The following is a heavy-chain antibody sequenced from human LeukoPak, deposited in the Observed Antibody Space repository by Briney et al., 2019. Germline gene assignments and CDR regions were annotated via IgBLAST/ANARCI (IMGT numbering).Heavy chain of an antibody. CDR2: ISGSGGST. Sequence: GGSLRLSCAASGFTFSSYWMSWVRQAPGKGLEWVSAISGSGGSTYYADSVKGRFTISRDNSKNTLYLQMNSLRAEDTAVYYCYIPYYDTSAYKGYWGQGTLVTVSS. CDR3: YIPYYDTSAYKGY. J-gene: IGHJ4*02. D-gene: IGHD3-22*01. CDR1: GFTFSSYW. V-gene: IGHV3-23*01.